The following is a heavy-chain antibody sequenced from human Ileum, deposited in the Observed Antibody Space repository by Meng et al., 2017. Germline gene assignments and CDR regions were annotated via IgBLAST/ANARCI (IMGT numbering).Heavy chain of an antibody. J-gene: IGHJ4*02. CDR2: IYPNSGGT. CDR3: ARDRSGYYHFDY. CDR1: GYTLTELS. V-gene: IGHV1-2*06. D-gene: IGHD3-22*01. Sequence: ASVKVSCKVSGYTLTELSMHWVRQAPGKGLEWMGRIYPNSGGTNYAQKFQGRVTMTRDTSISTAYMELSGLRSDDTAVYYCARDRSGYYHFDYWGQGTLVTVSS.